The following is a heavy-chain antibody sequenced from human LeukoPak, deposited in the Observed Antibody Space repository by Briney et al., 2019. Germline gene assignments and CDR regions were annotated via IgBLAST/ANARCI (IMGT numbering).Heavy chain of an antibody. V-gene: IGHV4-4*09. D-gene: IGHD3-16*02. CDR3: ARLTEYQLTYRFYGFDY. CDR1: GGSINNYY. J-gene: IGHJ3*01. Sequence: SETLSPTCAVSGGSINNYYWSWIRQPPGKGLEWIGYISATGSTNYNPSLKSRVTISIDTSKKQFSLNMNSVTAADTAVYHCARLTEYQLTYRFYGFDYWGQGTRVTVS. CDR2: ISATGST.